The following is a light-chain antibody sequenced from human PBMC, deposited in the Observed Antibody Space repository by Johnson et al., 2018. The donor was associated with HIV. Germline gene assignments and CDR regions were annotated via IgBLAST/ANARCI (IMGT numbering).Light chain of an antibody. CDR3: GTWDTSLSAGGV. V-gene: IGLV1-51*02. CDR1: TSNIGNTY. Sequence: QSVLTQPPSLSAAPGQKVTISCSVSTSNIGNTYVSWYHLLPGTPPKLLIFKNNERPSGIPDRFSGSKSGTSDTLGITGLQTGDEADYYCGTWDTSLSAGGVFGTGTKVTVL. J-gene: IGLJ1*01. CDR2: KNN.